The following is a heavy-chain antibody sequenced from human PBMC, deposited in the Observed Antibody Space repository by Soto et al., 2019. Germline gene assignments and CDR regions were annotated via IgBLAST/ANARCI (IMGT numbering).Heavy chain of an antibody. CDR1: GFTFISYA. J-gene: IGHJ5*02. V-gene: IGHV3-23*01. CDR3: AMSGYSSSWYPWKWFDP. D-gene: IGHD6-13*01. Sequence: LRLSCAASGFTFISYAMSWVRQAPGRGLEWVSAISGSGGSTYYADSVKGRFTISRDNSKNTLYLQMNSLRAEDTAVYYCAMSGYSSSWYPWKWFDPWGQGTLVTVSS. CDR2: ISGSGGST.